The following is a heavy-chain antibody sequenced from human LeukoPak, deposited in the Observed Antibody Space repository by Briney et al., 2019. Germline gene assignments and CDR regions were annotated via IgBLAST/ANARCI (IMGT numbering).Heavy chain of an antibody. CDR3: ASTMVRGELEGAFDI. J-gene: IGHJ3*02. CDR2: ISSSGSTI. V-gene: IGHV3-11*04. CDR1: GFTFSDYY. D-gene: IGHD3-10*01. Sequence: PGGSLRLSCAASGFTFSDYYMSWIRQAPGKGLEWVSYISSSGSTIYYADSVKGRFTISRDNAKNSLYLQMNSLRAEDTAVYYCASTMVRGELEGAFDIWGQGTMVTVSS.